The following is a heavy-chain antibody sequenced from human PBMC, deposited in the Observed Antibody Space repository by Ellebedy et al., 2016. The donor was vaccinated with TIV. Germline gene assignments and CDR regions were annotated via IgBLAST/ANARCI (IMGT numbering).Heavy chain of an antibody. D-gene: IGHD2-2*01. CDR2: INSDGSST. CDR1: GFTFSSYW. Sequence: GESLKISCAASGFTFSSYWMHWVRQAPGKGLVWVSRINSDGSSTSYADSVKGRFTISRDNANSLLYLQMNSLGAEDTAVYYCARGRYCSSSSRGFLDYWGQGTLITVSS. CDR3: ARGRYCSSSSRGFLDY. V-gene: IGHV3-74*01. J-gene: IGHJ4*02.